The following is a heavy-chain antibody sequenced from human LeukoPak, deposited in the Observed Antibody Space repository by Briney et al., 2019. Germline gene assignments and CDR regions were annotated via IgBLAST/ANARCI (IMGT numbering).Heavy chain of an antibody. CDR2: MNPNSGNT. CDR3: ARDRGIAAAPDAFDI. D-gene: IGHD6-13*01. J-gene: IGHJ3*02. Sequence: ASVKVSCKASGYTFTSYDTNWVRQATGQGLEWMGWMNPNSGNTGYAQKFQGRVTMTRDTSISTAYMELSSLRSDDTAVYYCARDRGIAAAPDAFDIWGQGTMVTVSS. V-gene: IGHV1-8*01. CDR1: GYTFTSYD.